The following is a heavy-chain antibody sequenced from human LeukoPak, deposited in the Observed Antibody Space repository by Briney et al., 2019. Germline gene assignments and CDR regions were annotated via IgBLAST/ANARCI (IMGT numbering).Heavy chain of an antibody. CDR3: ARDGRVTVGATRCCY. J-gene: IGHJ4*02. D-gene: IGHD1-26*01. CDR2: ISSSSSYI. V-gene: IGHV3-21*01. Sequence: GGSLRLSCAASGFTFSSYSLNWVRQAPGKGLEWVSSISSSSSYIYYADSVKGRFTISRDNAKNSLYLQMNSLRAEDTAVYYCARDGRVTVGATRCCYWGQGTLVTVSS. CDR1: GFTFSSYS.